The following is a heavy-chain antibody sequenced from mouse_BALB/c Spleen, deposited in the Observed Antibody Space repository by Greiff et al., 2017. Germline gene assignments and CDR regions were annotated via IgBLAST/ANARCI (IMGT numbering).Heavy chain of an antibody. CDR1: GYTFTSYW. CDR2: IYPGDGDT. J-gene: IGHJ1*01. CDR3: ARDPYWYFDV. Sequence: VQLQQSGAELARPGASVKLSCKASGYTFTSYWMQWVKQRPGQGLEWIGAIYPGDGDTRYTQKFKGKATLTDDKSSSTAYMQLSSLASEDSAVYYCARDPYWYFDVWGAGTTVTVSS. V-gene: IGHV1-87*01.